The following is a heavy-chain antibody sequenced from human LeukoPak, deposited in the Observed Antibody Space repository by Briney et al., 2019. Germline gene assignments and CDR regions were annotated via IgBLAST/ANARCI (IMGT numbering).Heavy chain of an antibody. D-gene: IGHD6-13*01. Sequence: PGGSLRLSCAASGFTFSNHAMSWVRQAPGKGLEWVSNIRASGGSTYYADSVKGRFTISRDNSKNTLYLQMNSLRAEDTAVYYCAKGSSAAGRGGYFDYWGQGTLVTVSS. J-gene: IGHJ4*02. V-gene: IGHV3-23*01. CDR2: IRASGGST. CDR1: GFTFSNHA. CDR3: AKGSSAAGRGGYFDY.